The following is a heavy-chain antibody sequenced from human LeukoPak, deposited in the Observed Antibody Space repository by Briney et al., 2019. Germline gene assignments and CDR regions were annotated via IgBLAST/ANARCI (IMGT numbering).Heavy chain of an antibody. CDR3: ARDRSVFPVYSGSYVPGY. CDR2: ISYDGSNK. Sequence: GGSLRLSCAASGFTFSSYAMHWVRQAPGKGLEWVAVISYDGSNKYYADSVKGRFTISRDNSKNTLYLQMNSLRAEDTAVYYCARDRSVFPVYSGSYVPGYWGQGTLVTVSS. D-gene: IGHD1-26*01. V-gene: IGHV3-30*04. CDR1: GFTFSSYA. J-gene: IGHJ4*02.